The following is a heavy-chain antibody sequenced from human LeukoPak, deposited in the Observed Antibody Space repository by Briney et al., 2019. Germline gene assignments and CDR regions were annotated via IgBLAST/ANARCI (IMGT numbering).Heavy chain of an antibody. CDR1: GGSFSGYY. CDR3: ARIYDSSGYVDY. D-gene: IGHD3-22*01. J-gene: IGHJ4*02. V-gene: IGHV4-34*01. CDR2: INHSGST. Sequence: PSETLSLTCAVYGGSFSGYYWSWIRQPPGKGLEWIGEINHSGSTNYNPSLKSRVTISVDTSKNQFSLKLGSVTAADTAVYYCARIYDSSGYVDYWGQGTLVTVSS.